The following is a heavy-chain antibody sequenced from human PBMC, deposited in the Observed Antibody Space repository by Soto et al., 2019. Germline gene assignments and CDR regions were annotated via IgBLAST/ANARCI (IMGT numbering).Heavy chain of an antibody. CDR1: GGSISSYY. Sequence: QVQLQESGPGLVKPSETLSLTCTVSGGSISSYYWSWIRQPPGKGLEWIGYIYYSGSTSYNPSLKSRVTISVDTSKNQFSLKLSSVTAADTAFYYCARGDCSGGTCYLGYYYMDVWGKGTTVTVSS. D-gene: IGHD2-15*01. CDR2: IYYSGST. CDR3: ARGDCSGGTCYLGYYYMDV. V-gene: IGHV4-59*01. J-gene: IGHJ6*03.